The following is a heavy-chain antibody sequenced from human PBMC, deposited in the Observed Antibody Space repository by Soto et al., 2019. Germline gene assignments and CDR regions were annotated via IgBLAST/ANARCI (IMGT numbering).Heavy chain of an antibody. J-gene: IGHJ4*02. V-gene: IGHV3-30*18. CDR3: AKGSYYYGSGSYQPPVH. Sequence: PGGSLRLSCAASGFTFSSYGMHWVRQAPGKGLEWVAVISYDGSNKYYADSVKGRFTISRDNSKNTLYLQMNSLRAEDTVVYYCAKGSYYYGSGSYQPPVHWGQGTLVTVSS. CDR2: ISYDGSNK. D-gene: IGHD3-10*01. CDR1: GFTFSSYG.